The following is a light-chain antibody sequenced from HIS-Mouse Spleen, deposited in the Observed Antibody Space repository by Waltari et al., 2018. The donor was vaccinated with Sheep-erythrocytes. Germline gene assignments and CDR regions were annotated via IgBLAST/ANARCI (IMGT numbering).Light chain of an antibody. CDR2: DVS. CDR3: CSYAGSYNHV. Sequence: QSALTQPRSVSGSPGQSVTISCTGTSSDVGGYNYVSWYQQHPGKAPKLMIYDVSKRRAGVPCRFSGSKSGNTASLTISGLQAEDEADYYCCSYAGSYNHVFATGTKVTVL. CDR1: SSDVGGYNY. V-gene: IGLV2-11*01. J-gene: IGLJ1*01.